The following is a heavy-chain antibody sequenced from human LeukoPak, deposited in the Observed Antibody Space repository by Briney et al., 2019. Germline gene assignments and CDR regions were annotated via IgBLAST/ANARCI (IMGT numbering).Heavy chain of an antibody. CDR1: GFTFSDYY. Sequence: GGSLRLSCAASGFTFSDYYMSWIRQAPGKGLEWVSYISSSSSYTNYADSVKGRFTISRDNAKNAVYLQMNSLRVEDTAVYYCARDGRCGGDCYASWGQGTLVTVSS. CDR2: ISSSSSYT. D-gene: IGHD2-21*02. V-gene: IGHV3-11*06. J-gene: IGHJ4*02. CDR3: ARDGRCGGDCYAS.